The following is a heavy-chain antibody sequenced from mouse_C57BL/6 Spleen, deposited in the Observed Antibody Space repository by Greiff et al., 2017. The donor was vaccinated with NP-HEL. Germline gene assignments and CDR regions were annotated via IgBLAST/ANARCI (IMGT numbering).Heavy chain of an antibody. CDR1: GFTFSDYG. J-gene: IGHJ4*01. Sequence: DVMLVESGGGLVKPGGSLKLSCAASGFTFSDYGMHWVRQAPEKGLEWVAYISSGSSTIYYADTVKGRFTISRDNAKNTLFLQMTSLRSEDTAMYYCARPISNYYAMDYWGQGTSVTVSS. CDR2: ISSGSSTI. V-gene: IGHV5-17*01. CDR3: ARPISNYYAMDY.